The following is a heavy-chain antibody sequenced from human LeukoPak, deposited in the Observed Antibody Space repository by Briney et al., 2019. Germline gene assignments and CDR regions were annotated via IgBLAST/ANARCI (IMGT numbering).Heavy chain of an antibody. CDR3: ARMYGSGSYTVDY. D-gene: IGHD3-10*01. CDR2: INPNSGGT. Sequence: ASVKVSCKASGYTFTGYYMHWVRQAPGQGLEWMGWINPNSGGTNYAQKFQGRVTMTRDTSISTAYMELSRLRSDDTAVYYCARMYGSGSYTVDYWGQGTPVTVSS. V-gene: IGHV1-2*02. J-gene: IGHJ4*02. CDR1: GYTFTGYY.